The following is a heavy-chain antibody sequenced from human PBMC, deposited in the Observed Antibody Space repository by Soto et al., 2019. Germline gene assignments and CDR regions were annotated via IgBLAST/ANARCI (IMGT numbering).Heavy chain of an antibody. V-gene: IGHV3-30*03. Sequence: GGSLRLSCAASGFTFSSYGMHWVRQAPGKGLEWVAVISYDGSNKYYADSVKGRFSISRDNSKDTLYLQMNSLTPADTAVYYCVGGSLLHWGQGTPVTVSS. J-gene: IGHJ4*02. CDR3: VGGSLLH. CDR1: GFTFSSYG. CDR2: ISYDGSNK.